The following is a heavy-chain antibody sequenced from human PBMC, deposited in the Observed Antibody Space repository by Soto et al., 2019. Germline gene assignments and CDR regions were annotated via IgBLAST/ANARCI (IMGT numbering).Heavy chain of an antibody. CDR3: ARPLRDTAMAVTPFDY. V-gene: IGHV3-30-3*01. CDR1: GFTFSSYA. J-gene: IGHJ4*02. CDR2: ISYDGSNK. D-gene: IGHD5-18*01. Sequence: HGGSLRLSCAASGFTFSSYAMHWVRQAPGKGLEWVAVISYDGSNKYYADSVKGRFTISRDNSKNTLYLQMNSLRAEDTAVYYCARPLRDTAMAVTPFDYWGQGTLVTVSS.